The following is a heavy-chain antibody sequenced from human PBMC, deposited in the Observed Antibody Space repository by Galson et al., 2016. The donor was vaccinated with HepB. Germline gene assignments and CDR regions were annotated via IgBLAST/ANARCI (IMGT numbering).Heavy chain of an antibody. V-gene: IGHV4-59*12. J-gene: IGHJ5*02. CDR3: ARDVSYDFWSGYYSRFDT. CDR1: GGSISSYY. CDR2: IYYSGTT. D-gene: IGHD3-3*01. Sequence: SETLSLTCTVSGGSISSYYWSWIRQPPGKGLEWIGYIYYSGTTHYNPSLTNRVSISVDTSKDQFSLKLRSMTAADTAVYYCARDVSYDFWSGYYSRFDTWGQGTLVTVSS.